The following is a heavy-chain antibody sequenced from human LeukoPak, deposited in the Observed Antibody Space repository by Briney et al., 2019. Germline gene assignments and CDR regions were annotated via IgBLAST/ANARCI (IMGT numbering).Heavy chain of an antibody. D-gene: IGHD3-22*01. J-gene: IGHJ1*01. Sequence: GGSLRLSCAASGFTFSSYAMSWVRQAPGKGLEWVSAISGSGGSTYYADSVKGRFTISRDNAKNSLYLQLNSLRAEDTALYYCARDRGDYYDSSGYYDPGYFQHWGQGTLVTVSS. CDR1: GFTFSSYA. CDR3: ARDRGDYYDSSGYYDPGYFQH. CDR2: ISGSGGST. V-gene: IGHV3-23*01.